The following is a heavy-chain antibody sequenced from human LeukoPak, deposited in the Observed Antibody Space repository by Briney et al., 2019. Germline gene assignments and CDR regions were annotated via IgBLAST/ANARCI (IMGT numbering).Heavy chain of an antibody. CDR1: GGTFSSYA. Sequence: ASVKVSCKASGGTFSSYAISWVRQAPGQGLEWMGWISAYNGNTNYAQELQGRVTMTTDTSTSTAYMELRSLRSDDTAVYYCARDHYYGSGSFGLDYWGQGTLVTVSS. V-gene: IGHV1-18*01. CDR3: ARDHYYGSGSFGLDY. J-gene: IGHJ4*02. CDR2: ISAYNGNT. D-gene: IGHD3-10*01.